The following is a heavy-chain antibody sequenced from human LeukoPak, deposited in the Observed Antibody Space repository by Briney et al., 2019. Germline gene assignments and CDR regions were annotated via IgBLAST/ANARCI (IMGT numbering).Heavy chain of an antibody. J-gene: IGHJ4*02. D-gene: IGHD3-22*01. CDR1: GGSFSGYY. CDR2: IYYSGST. Sequence: SETLSLTCAVYGGSFSGYYWSWIRQHPGKGLEWIGYIYYSGSTYYNPSLKSRVTISVDTSKNQFSLKLSSVTAADTAVYYCASGYYYDSSGIPFGYWGQGTLVTVSS. CDR3: ASGYYYDSSGIPFGY. V-gene: IGHV4-31*11.